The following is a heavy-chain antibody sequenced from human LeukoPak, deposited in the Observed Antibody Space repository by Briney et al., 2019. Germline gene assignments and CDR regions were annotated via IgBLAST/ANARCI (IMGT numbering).Heavy chain of an antibody. CDR2: IYHSGST. J-gene: IGHJ3*02. Sequence: SETLSLTCAVSGGSISSGGYSWSWIRQPPGKGLEWIGYIYHSGSTYYNPSLKSRVTISVDRSKNQFSLKLSSVTAAGTAVYYCARGDMTTVVNAFDIWGQGTMVTVSS. V-gene: IGHV4-30-2*01. CDR3: ARGDMTTVVNAFDI. CDR1: GGSISSGGYS. D-gene: IGHD4-17*01.